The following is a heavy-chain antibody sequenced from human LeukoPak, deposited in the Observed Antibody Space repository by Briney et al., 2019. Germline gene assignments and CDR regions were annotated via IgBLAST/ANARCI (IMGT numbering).Heavy chain of an antibody. Sequence: PGGSLRLSCAASGFTFSSYGMHWVRQAPGKGLEWVAFIRYDGSNKYYADSVKGRFTISRDNSKNTLYLQMNSLIAEDTAVYYCANPPDSNYNSSGYYSGWGQGTLVTVSS. CDR2: IRYDGSNK. J-gene: IGHJ4*02. V-gene: IGHV3-30*02. CDR1: GFTFSSYG. CDR3: ANPPDSNYNSSGYYSG. D-gene: IGHD3-22*01.